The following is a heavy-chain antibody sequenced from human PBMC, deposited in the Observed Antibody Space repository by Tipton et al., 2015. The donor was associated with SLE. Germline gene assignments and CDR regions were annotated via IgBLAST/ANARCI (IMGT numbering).Heavy chain of an antibody. V-gene: IGHV4-34*01. D-gene: IGHD6-13*01. CDR2: IKHSGST. CDR1: GGSFSGYY. CDR3: ARDFYIAAAGLDY. Sequence: TLSLTCAVYGGSFSGYYWSWIRQPPGKGLEWIGEIKHSGSTNYNPSLKSRVTISVDTSKNQFSLKLSSVTAADTAVYYCARDFYIAAAGLDYWGQGTLVTVSS. J-gene: IGHJ4*02.